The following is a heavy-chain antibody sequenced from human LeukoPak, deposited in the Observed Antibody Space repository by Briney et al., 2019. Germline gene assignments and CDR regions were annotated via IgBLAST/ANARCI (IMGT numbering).Heavy chain of an antibody. V-gene: IGHV4-34*01. CDR1: GGSFSGYY. Sequence: PSETLSLPCAVYGGSFSGYYWSWIRQPPGKGLEWIGEINHSGSTNYNPSLKSRVTISVDTSKNQFSLKLSSVTAADTAVYYCARDYYGSGSFNWFDPWGQGTLVTVSS. CDR2: INHSGST. J-gene: IGHJ5*02. D-gene: IGHD3-10*01. CDR3: ARDYYGSGSFNWFDP.